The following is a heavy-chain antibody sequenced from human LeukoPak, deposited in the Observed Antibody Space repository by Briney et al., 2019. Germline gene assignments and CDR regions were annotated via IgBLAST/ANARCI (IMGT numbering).Heavy chain of an antibody. V-gene: IGHV3-30*02. Sequence: GGSLRLSRAASGFTFSSDGMAWGPQAPGKGLERVAFIRYYGSKKNYADSVKGRFTISRDNYKNTLYLQMNSLSAEDTAVYYCALSSSWYGGFFDYWGQGTLVTVSS. D-gene: IGHD6-13*01. CDR1: GFTFSSDG. CDR2: IRYYGSKK. J-gene: IGHJ4*02. CDR3: ALSSSWYGGFFDY.